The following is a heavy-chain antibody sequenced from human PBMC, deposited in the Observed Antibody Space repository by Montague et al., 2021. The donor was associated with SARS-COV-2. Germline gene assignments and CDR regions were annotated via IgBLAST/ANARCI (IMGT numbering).Heavy chain of an antibody. CDR3: ARIGYYDRSGFSDFVRWFDP. D-gene: IGHD3-22*01. CDR2: INRSGST. V-gene: IGHV4-34*01. J-gene: IGHJ5*02. Sequence: SETLSLTCAVSGGSFSDNFWTWIRQTPGKGLEWIGEINRSGSTNYNLSLKSRLSISIDTSKTQFYLNLRSSTAADTAIYYCARIGYYDRSGFSDFVRWFDPWGQGTLVTVS. CDR1: GGSFSDNF.